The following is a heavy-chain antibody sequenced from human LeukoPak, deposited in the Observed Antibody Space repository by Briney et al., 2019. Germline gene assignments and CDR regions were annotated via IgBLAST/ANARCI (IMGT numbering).Heavy chain of an antibody. J-gene: IGHJ3*02. CDR2: ISSSGSTI. Sequence: GGSLRLSCEVSGFTFTDYWMNWVRQAPGKGLEWVSYISSSGSTIYYADSVKGRFTISRDNAKNSLYLQMNSLRAEDTAVYYCAREALRYFDWLFSDAFDIWGQGTMVTVSS. CDR1: GFTFTDYW. V-gene: IGHV3-11*04. D-gene: IGHD3-9*01. CDR3: AREALRYFDWLFSDAFDI.